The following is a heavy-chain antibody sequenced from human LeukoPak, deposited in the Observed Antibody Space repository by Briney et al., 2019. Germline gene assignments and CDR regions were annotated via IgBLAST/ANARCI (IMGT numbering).Heavy chain of an antibody. V-gene: IGHV3-53*01. D-gene: IGHD1/OR15-1a*01. J-gene: IGHJ4*02. CDR1: GFTVSTNY. CDR3: AREWEQD. CDR2: IYSGGST. Sequence: GGSLRLSCAASGFTVSTNYMSWVRHAPGKGLEWVSVIYSGGSTYYADSVRGRFTISRDNSKNTLYLQMNSLRAEDTAVYYCAREWEQDWGQGTLVTVSS.